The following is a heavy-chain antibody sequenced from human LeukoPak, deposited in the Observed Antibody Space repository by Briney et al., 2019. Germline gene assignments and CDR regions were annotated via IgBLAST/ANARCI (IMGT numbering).Heavy chain of an antibody. CDR2: ISYDGSNK. V-gene: IGHV3-30*18. J-gene: IGHJ4*02. CDR3: AKGSSNYLFDY. CDR1: GFTFSSYG. Sequence: GGSLRLSCEASGFTFSSYGMHWVRQAPGKGLEWVAVISYDGSNKYYADSVKGRFTISRDNSKNTLYLQMNSLRAEDTAVYYCAKGSSNYLFDYWGQGTLVTVSS. D-gene: IGHD1-7*01.